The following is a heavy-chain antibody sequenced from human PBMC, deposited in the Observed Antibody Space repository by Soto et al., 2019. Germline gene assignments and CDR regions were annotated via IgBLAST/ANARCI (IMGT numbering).Heavy chain of an antibody. CDR2: IIPIFGTA. Sequence: SVKVSCTASGVIFITYPISWVRQDPGQGLEWMGGIIPIFGTANYAQKFQGRVTITADESTSTAYMELSSLRSEDTAVYYCASSLSDTPDYYGMDVWDKGTTVTVSS. V-gene: IGHV1-69*13. CDR3: ASSLSDTPDYYGMDV. J-gene: IGHJ6*04. D-gene: IGHD5-18*01. CDR1: GVIFITYP.